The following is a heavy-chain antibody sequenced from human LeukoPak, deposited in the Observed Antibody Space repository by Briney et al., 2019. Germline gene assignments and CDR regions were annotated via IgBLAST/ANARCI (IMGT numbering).Heavy chain of an antibody. CDR1: GGTFSSYA. CDR2: IIPIFGTA. V-gene: IGHV1-69*05. J-gene: IGHJ3*02. D-gene: IGHD2-21*02. Sequence: GASVKVSCKASGGTFSSYAISWVRQAPGQGLEWMGGIIPIFGTANYAQKFQGRVTMTRNTSISTAYMELSSLRSEDTAVYYCARESYCGGDCPDAAFDIWGQGTMVTVSS. CDR3: ARESYCGGDCPDAAFDI.